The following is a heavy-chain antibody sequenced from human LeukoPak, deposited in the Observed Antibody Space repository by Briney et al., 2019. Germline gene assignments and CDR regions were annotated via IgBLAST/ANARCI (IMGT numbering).Heavy chain of an antibody. J-gene: IGHJ2*01. CDR3: ARASWGDYAWYFDL. V-gene: IGHV4-59*01. D-gene: IGHD4-17*01. Sequence: SETLSPTCTVSGGSISSYYWSWIRQPPGKGLEWIGYIYYSGSTNYNPSLKSRVTISVDTSKNQFSLKLSSVTAADTAVYYCARASWGDYAWYFDLWGRGTLVTVSS. CDR2: IYYSGST. CDR1: GGSISSYY.